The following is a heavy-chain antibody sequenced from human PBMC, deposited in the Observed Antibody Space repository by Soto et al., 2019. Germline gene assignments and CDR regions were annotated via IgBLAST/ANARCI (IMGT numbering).Heavy chain of an antibody. CDR2: IFSSGVT. CDR1: RVSVISERFS. J-gene: IGHJ1*01. CDR3: ARTTAV. D-gene: IGHD1-1*01. V-gene: IGHV4-31*03. Sequence: QVLLQESGPGLVQPSQTLSLSCTVSRVSVISERFSWNWIRQHPGKGLEWIGYIFSSGVTFYNPSLRGRVFMSVDASKNQFSLRLNSVTAADTAVYYCARTTAVWGKGTLVTVSA.